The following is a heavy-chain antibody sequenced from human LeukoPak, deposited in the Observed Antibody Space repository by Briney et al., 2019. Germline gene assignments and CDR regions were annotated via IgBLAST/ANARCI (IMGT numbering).Heavy chain of an antibody. Sequence: SETLSLTCAVSGGSMTSHSWWSWVRQPPGKGLEWIGEIYHGGDTNYDPSLKSRVTISVDTSKNQFSLKLSSVTAAGTAVYYCARHSVSVGSGNDAFDIWGQGTMVTVSS. J-gene: IGHJ3*02. CDR3: ARHSVSVGSGNDAFDI. D-gene: IGHD2-15*01. CDR1: GGSMTSHSW. CDR2: IYHGGDT. V-gene: IGHV4-4*02.